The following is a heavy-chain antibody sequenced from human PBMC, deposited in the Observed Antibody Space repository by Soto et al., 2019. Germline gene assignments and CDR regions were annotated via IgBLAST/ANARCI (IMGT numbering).Heavy chain of an antibody. CDR2: IYWDDDK. V-gene: IGHV2-5*02. CDR3: AHLSTVTMRGEPAEYFQH. Sequence: QITLKESGPTLVKPTQTLTLTCTFSGFSLSTSGVGVGWIRQPPGKALEWLALIYWDDDKRYSPSLKSRLTITKDTSKHQVVLTMTNMDPVDTATYYCAHLSTVTMRGEPAEYFQHWGQGTLVTVSS. D-gene: IGHD4-17*01. CDR1: GFSLSTSGVG. J-gene: IGHJ1*01.